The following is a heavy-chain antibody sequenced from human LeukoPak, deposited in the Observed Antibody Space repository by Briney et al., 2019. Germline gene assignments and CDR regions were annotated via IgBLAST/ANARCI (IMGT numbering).Heavy chain of an antibody. J-gene: IGHJ4*02. CDR1: GFTFSSYW. Sequence: GGSLRLACAASGFTFSSYWMHWVRQAPGKGLVWVSRINSGGSSTSYADSVKGRFTISRDNAKNTLYLQMNSLRAEDTAVYYCARPPVGIAVAPGDYWGQGTLVTVSS. CDR2: INSGGSST. V-gene: IGHV3-74*01. CDR3: ARPPVGIAVAPGDY. D-gene: IGHD6-19*01.